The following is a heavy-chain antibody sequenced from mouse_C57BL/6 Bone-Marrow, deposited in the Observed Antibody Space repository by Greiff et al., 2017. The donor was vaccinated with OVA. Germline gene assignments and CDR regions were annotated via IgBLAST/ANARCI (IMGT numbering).Heavy chain of an antibody. CDR2: IWTGGGT. Sequence: VQRVESGPGLVAPSQSLSITCTVSGFSLTSYAISWVRQPPGKGLEWLGVIWTGGGTNYNSALKSRLSISKDNSKSQVFLKMNSLQTDDTARYYCARLAPIYYGNYLDYWGQGTTLTVSS. D-gene: IGHD2-1*01. J-gene: IGHJ2*01. CDR1: GFSLTSYA. V-gene: IGHV2-9-1*01. CDR3: ARLAPIYYGNYLDY.